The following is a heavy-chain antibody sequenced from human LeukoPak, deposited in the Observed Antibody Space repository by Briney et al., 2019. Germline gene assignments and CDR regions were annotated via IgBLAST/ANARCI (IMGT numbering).Heavy chain of an antibody. V-gene: IGHV4-59*01. J-gene: IGHJ4*02. CDR3: ARGTYYDFWSGYYFDY. D-gene: IGHD3-3*01. Sequence: SETLSLTCTVSGGSISSYYWSWIRQPPGKGLEWIGYIYYSGSTNYNPSLKRRVTISVDTSKNQFSLKLSSVTAADTAVYYCARGTYYDFWSGYYFDYWGQGTLVTVSS. CDR1: GGSISSYY. CDR2: IYYSGST.